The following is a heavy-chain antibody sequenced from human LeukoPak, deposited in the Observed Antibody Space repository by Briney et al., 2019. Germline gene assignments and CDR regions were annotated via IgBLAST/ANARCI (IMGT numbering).Heavy chain of an antibody. J-gene: IGHJ4*02. D-gene: IGHD5-12*01. V-gene: IGHV1-69*05. CDR1: GGTFSSYA. Sequence: ASVKVSCKASGGTFSSYAISWVRQAPAQGLEWMGGIIPIFGTANYAQKCQGRVTITTDASTSTAYMELSSLRSEDTAVYYCARSLGGYEFSDYWGQGTLVTVSS. CDR2: IIPIFGTA. CDR3: ARSLGGYEFSDY.